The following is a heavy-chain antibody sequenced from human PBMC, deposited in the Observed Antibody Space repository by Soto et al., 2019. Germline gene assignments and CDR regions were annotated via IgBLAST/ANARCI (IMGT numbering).Heavy chain of an antibody. V-gene: IGHV1-2*02. CDR2: SNAIIGGT. Sequence: SVKVSCKDSGYTFTGYFMNWVRQAPRQGLEGMGGSNAIIGGTNYAEKFQGSVTMPRDTSISKAYMELNRLRYDDTAVYYCARSFESSGYRAGYWLDHWGQGTLVTVSS. CDR1: GYTFTGYF. J-gene: IGHJ5*02. D-gene: IGHD3-22*01. CDR3: ARSFESSGYRAGYWLDH.